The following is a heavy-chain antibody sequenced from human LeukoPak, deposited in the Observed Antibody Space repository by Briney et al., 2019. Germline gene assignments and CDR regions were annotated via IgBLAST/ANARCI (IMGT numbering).Heavy chain of an antibody. CDR3: ARHEGSGWSDY. CDR1: GYSFPSYW. CDR2: IYPGDPDT. Sequence: GESLKISCKGSGYSFPSYWIGWVRQMPGKGLDWMGIIYPGDPDTRYSPSFQGQVTISADKSISTAYLQCSSQTASDTAMYYCARHEGSGWSDYWGQGTLVTVSS. J-gene: IGHJ4*02. V-gene: IGHV5-51*01. D-gene: IGHD6-19*01.